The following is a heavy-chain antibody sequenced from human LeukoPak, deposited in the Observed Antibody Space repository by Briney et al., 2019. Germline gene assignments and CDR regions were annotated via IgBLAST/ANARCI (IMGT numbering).Heavy chain of an antibody. D-gene: IGHD3-22*01. CDR1: GGSISSYY. Sequence: PSETLSLTCTVSGGSISSYYWSWIRQPPRKGLEWIGYIYYSGSTNYNPSLKSRVTISVDTSKNQFSLKLSSVTAADTAVYYCARMDDYYDSSGLDYWGQGTLVTVSS. J-gene: IGHJ4*02. V-gene: IGHV4-59*01. CDR3: ARMDDYYDSSGLDY. CDR2: IYYSGST.